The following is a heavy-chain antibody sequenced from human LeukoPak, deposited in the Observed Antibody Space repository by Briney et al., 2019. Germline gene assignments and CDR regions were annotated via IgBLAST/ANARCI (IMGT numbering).Heavy chain of an antibody. J-gene: IGHJ3*02. CDR3: ATVVPAAFGHAFDI. CDR1: GYTFTGYY. CDR2: INPNSGGT. Sequence: ASVKVSCKASGYTFTGYYMHWVRQAPGQGLEWMGWINPNSGGTNYAQKFQGRVTMTRDTSISTAYMELSRLRSDDTAVYYCATVVPAAFGHAFDIRGQGTMVTVSS. D-gene: IGHD2-2*01. V-gene: IGHV1-2*02.